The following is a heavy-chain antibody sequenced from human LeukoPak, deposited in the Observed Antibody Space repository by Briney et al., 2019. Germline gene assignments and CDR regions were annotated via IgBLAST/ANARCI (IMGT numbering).Heavy chain of an antibody. CDR3: ARDPPYGSLFDY. CDR1: GYTFTSYA. CDR2: INAGNGNT. Sequence: ASVKVSCKASGYTFTSYAMHWVRQAPGKRLEWMGWINAGNGNTKYSQKFQGRVTITRDTSASTAYMELSSLRSEGTAVYYCARDPPYGSLFDYWGQGTLVTVSS. V-gene: IGHV1-3*01. J-gene: IGHJ4*02. D-gene: IGHD4-17*01.